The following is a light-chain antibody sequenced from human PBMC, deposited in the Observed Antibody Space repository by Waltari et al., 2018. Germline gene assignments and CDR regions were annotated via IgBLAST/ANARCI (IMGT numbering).Light chain of an antibody. CDR1: QNTLSY. CDR2: SAS. Sequence: DIKLTQSPSSLSESEGDRVTITCRANQNTLSYLNWYQQTPGKATKLLIYSASRLQSGFPSRFSGSGFGTDFTLTISSLQPADFATYDCQQSYSTPLTFGGGTKVEI. CDR3: QQSYSTPLT. V-gene: IGKV1-39*01. J-gene: IGKJ4*01.